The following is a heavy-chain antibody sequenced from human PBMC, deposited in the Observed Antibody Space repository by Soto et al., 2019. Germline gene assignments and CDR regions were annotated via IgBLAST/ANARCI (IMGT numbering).Heavy chain of an antibody. J-gene: IGHJ6*02. V-gene: IGHV4-30-4*01. Sequence: LSRTACVSGGSISSFYYYWSWTSQLPGKAMEWIRNNSYSGNTYYNPSLNSRLIISIDTSKNQFSLKVGSVTAADSAVYYCASSSLYGMDVWGQGTTVTVSS. CDR2: NSYSGNT. CDR3: ASSSLYGMDV. CDR1: GGSISSFYYY.